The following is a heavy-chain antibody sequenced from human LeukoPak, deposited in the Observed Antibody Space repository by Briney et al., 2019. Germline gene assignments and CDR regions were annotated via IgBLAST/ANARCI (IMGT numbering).Heavy chain of an antibody. CDR3: ARDLYYFDSSGYYASDL. Sequence: GGSLRLSCAASGFTFSDYWMGWVRQAPGKGLEWVANIKQDGSEKHYVDSLRGRFTISRDNAKNSLDLQMNSLRAEDTAVYFCARDLYYFDSSGYYASDLWGQGTLVTVSS. V-gene: IGHV3-7*01. D-gene: IGHD3-22*01. CDR1: GFTFSDYW. J-gene: IGHJ5*02. CDR2: IKQDGSEK.